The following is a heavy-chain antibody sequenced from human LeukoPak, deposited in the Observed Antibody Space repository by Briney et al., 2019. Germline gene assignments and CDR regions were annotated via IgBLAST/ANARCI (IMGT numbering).Heavy chain of an antibody. V-gene: IGHV4-4*07. CDR2: IYTSGST. J-gene: IGHJ2*01. CDR3: ARDRGYDFWSGYFSPHWYFDL. D-gene: IGHD3-3*01. CDR1: GGSISSYY. Sequence: TSETLSLTCTVSGGSISSYYWSWIRQPAGKGLEWIGRIYTSGSTNYNPSLKSRVTMSVDTSKNQFSLNLSSVTAADTAVYYCARDRGYDFWSGYFSPHWYFDLWGRGTLVTVSS.